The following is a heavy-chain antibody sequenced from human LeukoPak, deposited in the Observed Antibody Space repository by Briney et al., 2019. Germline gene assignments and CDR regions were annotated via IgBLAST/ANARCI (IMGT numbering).Heavy chain of an antibody. V-gene: IGHV3-53*01. J-gene: IGHJ6*02. CDR1: GFTVSTNY. Sequence: GGSLRLSCAASGFTVSTNYMNCVRQAPGKGREWVSVIYSGGSTYYADSVKGRFTISRDKSKNTLYLQMNSLRAEDTAVYYCARDTVTTFRFRDYYYYGMDVWGQGTTVTVSS. CDR3: ARDTVTTFRFRDYYYYGMDV. CDR2: IYSGGST. D-gene: IGHD4-17*01.